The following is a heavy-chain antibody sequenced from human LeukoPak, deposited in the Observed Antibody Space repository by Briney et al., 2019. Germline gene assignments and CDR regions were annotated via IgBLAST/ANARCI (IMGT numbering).Heavy chain of an antibody. V-gene: IGHV3-30*18. CDR3: AKTPRKDYYYGMGV. Sequence: GRSLRLSCAASGFAFSSYGMHWVRQAPGKGLEWVAVISYDGSNKYYADSVKGRFTISRDNSKNTLYLQMNSLRAEDTAVYYCAKTPRKDYYYGMGVWGKGTTVTVSS. CDR2: ISYDGSNK. CDR1: GFAFSSYG. J-gene: IGHJ6*04.